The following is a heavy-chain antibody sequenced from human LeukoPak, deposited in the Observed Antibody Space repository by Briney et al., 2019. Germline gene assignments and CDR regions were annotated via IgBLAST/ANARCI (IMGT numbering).Heavy chain of an antibody. Sequence: SVKVSCKSSGGTFSSYAISWVRQAPGQGLEWMGGIIPIFGTANYAQKFQGRVTITADESTSTAYMELSSLRSEDTAVYYCARGVPGGATIHYYYGMDVWGKGTTVTVSS. V-gene: IGHV1-69*01. CDR3: ARGVPGGATIHYYYGMDV. D-gene: IGHD5-12*01. CDR2: IIPIFGTA. J-gene: IGHJ6*04. CDR1: GGTFSSYA.